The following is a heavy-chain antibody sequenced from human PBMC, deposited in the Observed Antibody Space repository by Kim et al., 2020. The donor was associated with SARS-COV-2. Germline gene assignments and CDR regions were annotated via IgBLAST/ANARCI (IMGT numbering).Heavy chain of an antibody. Sequence: GGSLRLSCAASGFTFSTYGMSWVRQAAGKGLEWVSGITGSGGTTSYADSVKGRFTISRDNSKNTLNLQMNGLRAEDTAVYYCANPRGGVTDFWGQGTLVTVSS. CDR2: ITGSGGTT. J-gene: IGHJ4*02. CDR3: ANPRGGVTDF. CDR1: GFTFSTYG. V-gene: IGHV3-23*01. D-gene: IGHD2-21*02.